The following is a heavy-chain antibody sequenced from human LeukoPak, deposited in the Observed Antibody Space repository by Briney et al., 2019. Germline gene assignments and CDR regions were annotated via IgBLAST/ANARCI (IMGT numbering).Heavy chain of an antibody. Sequence: SETLSLTCTVSGDSISGFYWSWIRQPAGKGLQWIGRISTSGSTNYNPSLKSRVTMSVDRSTNEFSLTVRSVTAAATALYYCARGLPSYGDYVDYYFYMDVWGKGTTVTVSS. J-gene: IGHJ6*03. CDR1: GDSISGFY. CDR3: ARGLPSYGDYVDYYFYMDV. CDR2: ISTSGST. D-gene: IGHD4-17*01. V-gene: IGHV4-4*07.